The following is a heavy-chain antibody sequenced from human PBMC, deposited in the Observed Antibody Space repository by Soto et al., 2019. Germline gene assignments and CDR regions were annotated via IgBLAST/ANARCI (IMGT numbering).Heavy chain of an antibody. Sequence: GASVKVSCKASGYTFTSYGISWVRQAPGQGLEWMGWISAYNGNTNYAQKPQGRVTMTTDTSTSTAYMELRSLRSDDTAVYYCAREGSHYDFWSGYYTGREFDYWGQGTLVTVSS. J-gene: IGHJ4*02. CDR2: ISAYNGNT. CDR1: GYTFTSYG. CDR3: AREGSHYDFWSGYYTGREFDY. V-gene: IGHV1-18*04. D-gene: IGHD3-3*01.